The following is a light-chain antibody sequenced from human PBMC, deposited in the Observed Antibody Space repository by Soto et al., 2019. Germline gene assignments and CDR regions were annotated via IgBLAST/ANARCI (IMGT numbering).Light chain of an antibody. CDR2: DAS. CDR3: QQYDTVPPS. J-gene: IGKJ2*01. Sequence: QMTQSPASLSASVGDRVTITCQATQDITNYLNWYQHKPGKAPKLLIYDASNLQTGVPSRFSGSGSGTDFTFTITGLQPEDIATYYCQQYDTVPPSFGQGTKLEIK. V-gene: IGKV1-33*01. CDR1: QDITNY.